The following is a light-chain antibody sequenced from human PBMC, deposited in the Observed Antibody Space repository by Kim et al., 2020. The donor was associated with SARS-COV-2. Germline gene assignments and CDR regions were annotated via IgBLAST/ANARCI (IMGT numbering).Light chain of an antibody. CDR3: NSRDSSGNHWV. CDR1: SRVSYY. J-gene: IGLJ3*02. CDR2: GKN. V-gene: IGLV3-19*01. Sequence: ALGQTVRITCQGDSRVSYYASWYQQKPGQAPVLVIYGKNNRPSGIPDRFSGSSSGNTASLTITGAQAEDEADYYCNSRDSSGNHWVFGGGTQLTVL.